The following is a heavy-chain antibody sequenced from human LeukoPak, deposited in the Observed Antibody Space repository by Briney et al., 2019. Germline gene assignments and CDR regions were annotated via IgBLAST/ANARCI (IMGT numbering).Heavy chain of an antibody. J-gene: IGHJ3*02. D-gene: IGHD1-20*01. CDR3: ARERGNWNDKAFDI. CDR2: IIPIFGTA. CDR1: GGTFSSYA. V-gene: IGHV1-69*06. Sequence: SVEVSCKASGGTFSSYAISWVRQAPGQGPEWVGGIIPIFGTANYAQKFQGRVTITADKSTSTAYMELSSLRSEDTAVYYCARERGNWNDKAFDIWGQGTMVTVSS.